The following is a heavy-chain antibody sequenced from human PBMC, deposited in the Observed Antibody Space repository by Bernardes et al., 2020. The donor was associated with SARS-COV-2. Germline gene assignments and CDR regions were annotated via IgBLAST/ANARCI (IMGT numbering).Heavy chain of an antibody. Sequence: GGSLRLSCAASGFTFSSYWMSWVRQAPGKGLEWVANIKQDGSEKYYVDSVKGRFTISRDNAKNSLYLQMNSLRAEDTAVYYCARVETDDFWSGYYHYYYGMDVWGQGTTVTVSS. V-gene: IGHV3-7*03. CDR2: IKQDGSEK. CDR1: GFTFSSYW. CDR3: ARVETDDFWSGYYHYYYGMDV. J-gene: IGHJ6*02. D-gene: IGHD3-3*01.